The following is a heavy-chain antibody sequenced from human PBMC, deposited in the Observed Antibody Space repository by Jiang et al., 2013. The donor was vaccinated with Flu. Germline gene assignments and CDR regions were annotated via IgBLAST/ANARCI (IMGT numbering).Heavy chain of an antibody. Sequence: GSGLVKPSQTLSLTCTVSGASISRGGCYWSWIRQSPGRGLEWIGSIYYSGSTYYNPSLKSRITISIDTSKNQFSLKLSSVTAADTAVYYCARDVYNWNPYAFDIWGQGTMVSVSS. CDR1: GASISRGGCY. V-gene: IGHV4-31*02. J-gene: IGHJ3*02. CDR2: IYYSGST. CDR3: ARDVYNWNPYAFDI. D-gene: IGHD1-20*01.